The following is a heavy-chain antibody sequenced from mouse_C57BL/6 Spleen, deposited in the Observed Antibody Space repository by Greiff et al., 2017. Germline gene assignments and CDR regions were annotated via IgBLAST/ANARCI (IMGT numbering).Heavy chain of an antibody. D-gene: IGHD1-1*01. CDR3: ARFSGSSYGYFDV. J-gene: IGHJ1*03. CDR2: IYPRSGNT. V-gene: IGHV1-81*01. Sequence: QVQLQQSGAELARPGASVKLSCKASGYTFTSYGISWVKQRTGQGLEWIGEIYPRSGNTYYNEKFKGKATLTADKSSSTAYMELRSLTSEDSAVYFCARFSGSSYGYFDVWGTGTTVTVSS. CDR1: GYTFTSYG.